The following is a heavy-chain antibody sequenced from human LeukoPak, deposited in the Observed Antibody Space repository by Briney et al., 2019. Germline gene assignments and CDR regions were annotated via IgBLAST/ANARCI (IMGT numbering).Heavy chain of an antibody. CDR2: ISGYNGNT. CDR3: ARIEPTYYYDSSGGLFYGMDV. D-gene: IGHD3-22*01. Sequence: ASVKVSCKASGYTFSRYGISWVRQAPGQGLEWVGWISGYNGNTNYARKLQGRVTMTTDTSTSTAYMELRSLRSDDTAVYYCARIEPTYYYDSSGGLFYGMDVWGQGTTVTVSS. CDR1: GYTFSRYG. V-gene: IGHV1-18*01. J-gene: IGHJ6*02.